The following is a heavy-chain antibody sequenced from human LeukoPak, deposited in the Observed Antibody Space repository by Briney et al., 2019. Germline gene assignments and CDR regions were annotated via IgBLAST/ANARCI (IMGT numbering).Heavy chain of an antibody. J-gene: IGHJ2*01. CDR3: ARGGTYPEWYFDL. V-gene: IGHV1-2*02. CDR1: GYTFTGYY. CDR2: INLNSGAT. Sequence: ASVKVSCKASGYTFTGYYMHWVRQAPGQGLEGMGWINLNSGATNYAQKFQGRVTMTRDTSISTAYMELSRLRSDETAVHYCARGGTYPEWYFDLWGRGTLVTVSS.